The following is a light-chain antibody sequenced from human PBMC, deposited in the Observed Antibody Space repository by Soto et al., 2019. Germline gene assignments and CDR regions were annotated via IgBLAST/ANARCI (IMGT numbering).Light chain of an antibody. J-gene: IGKJ4*01. Sequence: EIVFTQSPSTLSLSPGERATLSCRASQSVINYLAWYQQKPGQAPRLLIYDTSNRATGTPARFSGSGSGTDFTLIISSLEPEDFAVYYCQQRANWPLTFGGGTKVDIK. CDR2: DTS. CDR3: QQRANWPLT. V-gene: IGKV3-11*01. CDR1: QSVINY.